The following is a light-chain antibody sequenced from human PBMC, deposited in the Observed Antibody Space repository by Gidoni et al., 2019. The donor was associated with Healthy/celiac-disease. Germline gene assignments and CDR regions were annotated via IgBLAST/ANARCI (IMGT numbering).Light chain of an antibody. Sequence: NQLTQSPSSLSASVGDRVTITCRASQGISSYLAWYQQKPGKAPKLLIYAASTLQSGVPSRFSGSGSGTDFTLTISSLQPEDFATYYCQQLNSYPRMYTFGQGTKLEIK. CDR3: QQLNSYPRMYT. J-gene: IGKJ2*01. CDR2: AAS. CDR1: QGISSY. V-gene: IGKV1-9*01.